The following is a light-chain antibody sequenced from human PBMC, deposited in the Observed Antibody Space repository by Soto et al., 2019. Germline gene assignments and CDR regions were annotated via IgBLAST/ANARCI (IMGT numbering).Light chain of an antibody. J-gene: IGKJ1*01. Sequence: EIVMTQSPATLSVSPGESASLSCRASREIRPTKIAWYQQKPDQAPRVLLYGTSTRATGVPARFSGSGSGTAFTLTISGLQPDDFAVYDGHQYHNWPSLTFGQGTKVQLK. CDR3: HQYHNWPSLT. V-gene: IGKV3-15*01. CDR2: GTS. CDR1: REIRPTK.